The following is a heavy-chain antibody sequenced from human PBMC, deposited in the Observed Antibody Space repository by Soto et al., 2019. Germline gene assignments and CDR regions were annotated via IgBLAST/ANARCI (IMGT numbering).Heavy chain of an antibody. CDR3: ARDHNVLMVYALDL. Sequence: PGGSLRLSCAASGFTFSSYEMNWVRQAPGKGLEWDSYISSSGSTIYYADSVKGRFTISRDNAKNSLYLQMNSLRAEDTAVYYCARDHNVLMVYALDLWGRGTLVTVSS. CDR2: ISSSGSTI. J-gene: IGHJ2*01. CDR1: GFTFSSYE. V-gene: IGHV3-48*03. D-gene: IGHD2-8*01.